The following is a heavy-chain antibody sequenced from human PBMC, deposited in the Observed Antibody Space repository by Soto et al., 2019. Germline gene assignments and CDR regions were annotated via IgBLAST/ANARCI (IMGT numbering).Heavy chain of an antibody. CDR2: IDHSGST. J-gene: IGHJ4*02. D-gene: IGHD4-17*01. Sequence: SETLSLTCSVYGGSFSGYYWSWIRQPPGEVLEWVGTIDHSGSTNYNPSLMSRVTISVDTSKNQFSLKLNSGTAADTAVYYCARKGAGDSGDYLPFDYWGQGILVTVSS. V-gene: IGHV4-34*01. CDR1: GGSFSGYY. CDR3: ARKGAGDSGDYLPFDY.